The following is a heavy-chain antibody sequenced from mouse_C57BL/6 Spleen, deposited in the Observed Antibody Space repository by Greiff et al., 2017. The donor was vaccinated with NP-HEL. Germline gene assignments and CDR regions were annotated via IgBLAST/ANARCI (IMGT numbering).Heavy chain of an antibody. Sequence: QVQLKESGAELARPGASVKLSCKASGYTFTSYGISWVKQRTGQGLEWIGEIYPRSGNTYYNEKFKGKATLTADKSSSTAYMELRSLTSEDSAVYFCARVGGLPPYYYAMDYWGQGTSVTVSS. CDR1: GYTFTSYG. J-gene: IGHJ4*01. CDR2: IYPRSGNT. D-gene: IGHD2-1*01. CDR3: ARVGGLPPYYYAMDY. V-gene: IGHV1-81*01.